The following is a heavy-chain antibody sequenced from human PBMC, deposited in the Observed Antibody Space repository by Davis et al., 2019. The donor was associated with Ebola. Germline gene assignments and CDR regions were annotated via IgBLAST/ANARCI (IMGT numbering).Heavy chain of an antibody. Sequence: GGSLRLSCAASGFTFSSYAMSWVRQAPGKGLEWVSAISGSGGSTYYADSVKGRFTISRDNAKNSLYLQMNSLRAEDTAVYYCAGSQGSYYYGMDVWGQGTTVTVSS. V-gene: IGHV3-23*01. J-gene: IGHJ6*02. CDR2: ISGSGGST. CDR1: GFTFSSYA. CDR3: AGSQGSYYYGMDV.